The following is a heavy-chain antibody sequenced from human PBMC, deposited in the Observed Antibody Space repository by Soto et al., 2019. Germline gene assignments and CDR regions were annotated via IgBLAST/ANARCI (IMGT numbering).Heavy chain of an antibody. CDR1: GFTFRSHA. Sequence: EVQLLESGGGLVQPGGSLRLSCEASGFTFRSHALSWVRQAPGKGLEWVSGISGSGGSTYFADSVKGRFTISRDNSKNTLYLQMNVLRAEDTAVYYCAKAGSWYYFDYWGQGTLVTVSS. J-gene: IGHJ4*02. V-gene: IGHV3-23*01. D-gene: IGHD6-13*01. CDR3: AKAGSWYYFDY. CDR2: ISGSGGST.